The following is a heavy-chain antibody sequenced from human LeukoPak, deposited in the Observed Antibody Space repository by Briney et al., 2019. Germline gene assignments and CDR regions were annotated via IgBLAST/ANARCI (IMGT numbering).Heavy chain of an antibody. CDR3: ARGGCSGGSCYSWAPHYYYMDV. V-gene: IGHV1-8*03. J-gene: IGHJ6*03. CDR2: MNPNSGNT. CDR1: GYTFTSYD. Sequence: ASVKVSCKASGYTFTSYDINWVRQATGQGLEWMGWMNPNSGNTGYAQKFQGRVTITRNTSISTAYMELSSLRSEDTAVYYCARGGCSGGSCYSWAPHYYYMDVWGKGTTVTVSS. D-gene: IGHD2-15*01.